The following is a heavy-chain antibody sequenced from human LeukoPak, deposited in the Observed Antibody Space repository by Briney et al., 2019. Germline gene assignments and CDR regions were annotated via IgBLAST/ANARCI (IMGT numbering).Heavy chain of an antibody. CDR1: GFTFSSYG. D-gene: IGHD6-19*01. CDR2: IWYGGSNK. Sequence: AGGSLRLSCAASGFTFSSYGMHWVRQAPGKGLEWVAVIWYGGSNKYYADSVKGRFTISRDNSKNTLYLQMNSLRAEDTAVYYCAKAPRAARQWLGYYFDYWGQGTLVTVSS. J-gene: IGHJ4*02. V-gene: IGHV3-33*06. CDR3: AKAPRAARQWLGYYFDY.